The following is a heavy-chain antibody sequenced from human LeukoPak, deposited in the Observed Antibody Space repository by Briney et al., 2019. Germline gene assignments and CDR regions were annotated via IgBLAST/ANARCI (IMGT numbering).Heavy chain of an antibody. D-gene: IGHD3-10*01. Sequence: SQTLSLTCTVSGGSISSGSYYWNWIRQPAGKGLEWIGRIYTSGSTNYNPSLKSRITISVDTSKNQFSLRLSSVTAADTAVYYCARANGYGLIDYWGQGTLVTVSS. CDR1: GGSISSGSYY. V-gene: IGHV4-61*02. CDR2: IYTSGST. J-gene: IGHJ4*02. CDR3: ARANGYGLIDY.